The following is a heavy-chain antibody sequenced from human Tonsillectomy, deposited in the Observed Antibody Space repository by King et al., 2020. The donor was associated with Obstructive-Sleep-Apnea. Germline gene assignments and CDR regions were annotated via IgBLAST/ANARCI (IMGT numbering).Heavy chain of an antibody. D-gene: IGHD4-17*01. V-gene: IGHV3-74*01. CDR1: GFTFSSYW. CDR2: INPDGSVA. Sequence: VQLVESGGALVQPGGSLRLSCAASGFTFSSYWMHWVRQAPWKGLVWVSRINPDGSVAIYADSVKGRFTISRDNAKNTLYLQMNDLRPGDTARYYCARPTVTLEYWGQGSQVTVSS. J-gene: IGHJ4*02. CDR3: ARPTVTLEY.